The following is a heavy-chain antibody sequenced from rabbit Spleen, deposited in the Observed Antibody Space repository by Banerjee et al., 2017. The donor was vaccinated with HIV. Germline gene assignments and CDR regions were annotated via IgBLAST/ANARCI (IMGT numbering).Heavy chain of an antibody. Sequence: QSLEESGGDLVQPEGSLALTCTASGFSFISGYYMCWVRQAPGKGPEFIACIYNGDGSTYYASWVNGRFTVSKTSSTTVTLRMTSLTGADTATYFCARDLAAWNSGSYAFNLWGPGTLVTVS. D-gene: IGHD1-1*01. CDR2: IYNGDGST. CDR1: GFSFISGYY. CDR3: ARDLAAWNSGSYAFNL. V-gene: IGHV1S40*01. J-gene: IGHJ4*01.